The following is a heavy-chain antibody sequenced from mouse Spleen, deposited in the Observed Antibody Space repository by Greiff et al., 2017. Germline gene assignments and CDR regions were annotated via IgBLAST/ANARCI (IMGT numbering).Heavy chain of an antibody. CDR1: GYTFTSYW. Sequence: VQLQQPGAELVKPGASVKLSCKASGYTFTSYWMQWVKQRPGQGLEWIGEIDPSDSYTNYNQKFKGKATLTVDTSSSTAYMQLSSLTSEDSAVYYCAFYDYGGGYWGQGTTLTVSS. D-gene: IGHD2-4*01. J-gene: IGHJ2*01. V-gene: IGHV1-50*01. CDR2: IDPSDSYT. CDR3: AFYDYGGGY.